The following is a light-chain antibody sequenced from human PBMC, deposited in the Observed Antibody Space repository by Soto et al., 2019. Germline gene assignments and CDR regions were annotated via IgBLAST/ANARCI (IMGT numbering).Light chain of an antibody. CDR3: SSYTSISTLV. CDR2: EVS. J-gene: IGLJ1*01. CDR1: SNDVGGYNY. V-gene: IGLV2-14*01. Sequence: VLTQPASVSGSPGQSITISCTGTSNDVGGYNYVSWYQQHPGKAPKLMIYEVSNRPSGISNRFAGSKSGNTASLTISGLQAEDEADYYCSSYTSISTLVFGPGTKLTVL.